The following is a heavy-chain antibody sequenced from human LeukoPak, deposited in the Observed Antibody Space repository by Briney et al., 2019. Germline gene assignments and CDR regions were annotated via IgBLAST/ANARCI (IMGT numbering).Heavy chain of an antibody. J-gene: IGHJ1*01. V-gene: IGHV3-48*04. CDR3: ARGRYCSGGSCYSAEYFQY. CDR2: ISSSGGTI. Sequence: GGSLRLSCAASGFTFSDYIINWVRQAPGKGLEWISYISSSGGTIYYADSVKGRFTISRDNAKNSLYLQMNSLRAEDTAVYYCARGRYCSGGSCYSAEYFQYWGQGTLVTVSS. CDR1: GFTFSDYI. D-gene: IGHD2-15*01.